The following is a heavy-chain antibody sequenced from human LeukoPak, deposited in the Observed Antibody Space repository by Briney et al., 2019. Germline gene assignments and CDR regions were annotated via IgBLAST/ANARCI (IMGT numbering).Heavy chain of an antibody. CDR3: ARDGFYYYDSSGYDY. CDR2: ISSSGSTI. D-gene: IGHD3-22*01. J-gene: IGHJ4*02. CDR1: GFTFSDYY. Sequence: PGGSLRLSCAASGFTFSDYYTSWIRQAPGKGLEWVSYISSSGSTIYYADSVKGRFTISRDNAKNSLYLQMNSLRAEDTAVYYCARDGFYYYDSSGYDYWGQGTLVTVSS. V-gene: IGHV3-11*01.